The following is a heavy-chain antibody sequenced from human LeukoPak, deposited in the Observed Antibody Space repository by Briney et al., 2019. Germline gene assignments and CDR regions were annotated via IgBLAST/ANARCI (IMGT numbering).Heavy chain of an antibody. CDR3: ARGPKSMVRGVIFGY. Sequence: PSETLSLTCAVSGGSISSGGYSWSWIRQPPGKGLEWIGYIYRSGSTYYNPSLKSRVTISVDRSKNQFSLKLSSVTAADTAVYYCARGPKSMVRGVIFGYWGQGTLVTVSS. D-gene: IGHD3-10*01. J-gene: IGHJ4*02. CDR1: GGSISSGGYS. CDR2: IYRSGST. V-gene: IGHV4-30-2*01.